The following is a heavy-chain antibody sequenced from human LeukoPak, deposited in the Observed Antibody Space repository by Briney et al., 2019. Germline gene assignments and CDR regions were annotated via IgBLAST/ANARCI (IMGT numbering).Heavy chain of an antibody. CDR2: IYYSGST. V-gene: IGHV4-59*01. CDR1: GGSISSYY. J-gene: IGHJ3*02. D-gene: IGHD3-3*01. Sequence: SETLSLTCTVSGGSISSYYWSWIRQPPGKGLEWIGYIYYSGSTNYNPSLKSRVTISVDTSKNQFSLKLSSVTAADTAVYYCARGFVPHTIFGVVHDAFDIWGQGTMVTVSS. CDR3: ARGFVPHTIFGVVHDAFDI.